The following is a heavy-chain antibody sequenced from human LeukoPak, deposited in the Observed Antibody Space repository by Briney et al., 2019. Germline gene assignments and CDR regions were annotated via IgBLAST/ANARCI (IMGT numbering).Heavy chain of an antibody. D-gene: IGHD4-17*01. CDR1: GFTFNKYA. V-gene: IGHV3-23*01. CDR3: AKLSTYGASTADH. Sequence: PGGSLRLSCAASGFTFNKYAMSWVRQAPEKGLEWVSSVSIGGGSKEYADSVKGRFTISRDNSQNTLYLQLNSLRVEDTAVYCCAKLSTYGASTADHWGQGSPVTVSS. CDR2: VSIGGGSK. J-gene: IGHJ4*02.